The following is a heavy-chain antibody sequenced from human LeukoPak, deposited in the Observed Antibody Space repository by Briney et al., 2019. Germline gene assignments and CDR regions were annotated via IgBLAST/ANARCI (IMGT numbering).Heavy chain of an antibody. D-gene: IGHD2-15*01. Sequence: GGSLRLSCAASGFTFSSNWMSWVRQAPGKGLEWVANIRQDGSDKYYMDSVKGRFTISRDNAKNSLSLQMNSLRAEGTAVYYCARDRDCGDGGCYPHFDYWGQGVQVTVSS. J-gene: IGHJ4*02. CDR1: GFTFSSNW. CDR3: ARDRDCGDGGCYPHFDY. V-gene: IGHV3-7*01. CDR2: IRQDGSDK.